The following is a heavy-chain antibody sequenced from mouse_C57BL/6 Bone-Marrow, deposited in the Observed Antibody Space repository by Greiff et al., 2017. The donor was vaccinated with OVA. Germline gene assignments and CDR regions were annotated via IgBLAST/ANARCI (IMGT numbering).Heavy chain of an antibody. CDR1: EYEFPSHD. D-gene: IGHD2-4*01. CDR2: INSDGGST. J-gene: IGHJ3*01. CDR3: ASTMITTRGFAY. V-gene: IGHV5-2*01. Sequence: EVQRVESGGGLVQPGESLKLSCESNEYEFPSHDMSWVRKTPEKRLELVAAINSDGGSTYYPDTMERRFIISRDNNKKTLYLQMSSLRSEDTALYYCASTMITTRGFAYWGQGTLVTVSA.